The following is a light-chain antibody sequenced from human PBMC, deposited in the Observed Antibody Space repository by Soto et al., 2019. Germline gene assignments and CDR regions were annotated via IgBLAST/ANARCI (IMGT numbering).Light chain of an antibody. CDR3: CSYARSSTYV. V-gene: IGLV2-23*02. CDR1: SSDVGSYNL. Sequence: QAVLTQPPSASGSPGQSVTISCTGTSSDVGSYNLVSWYQQHPGKAPKLMIFEVSKRPSGLSNRFSASKSGNTASLTISGLQAEDEADYYCCSYARSSTYVFGTGTKVTVL. CDR2: EVS. J-gene: IGLJ1*01.